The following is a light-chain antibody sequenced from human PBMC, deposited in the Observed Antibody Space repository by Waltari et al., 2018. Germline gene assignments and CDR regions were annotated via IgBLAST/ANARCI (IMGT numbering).Light chain of an antibody. CDR2: KAS. J-gene: IGKJ4*02. V-gene: IGKV1-5*03. CDR3: QHYNSYPAT. Sequence: DVQMTQSPSTLSASVGDRVTITCRASQSISSWLAWYQPKAGKAPKLLIYKASIFENGVRSRFSGGGSGTEVTLTVSSLQPDDFETYYCQHYNSYPATFGRGTKVE. CDR1: QSISSW.